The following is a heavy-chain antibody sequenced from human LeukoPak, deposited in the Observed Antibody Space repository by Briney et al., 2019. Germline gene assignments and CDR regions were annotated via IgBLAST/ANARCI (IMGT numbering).Heavy chain of an antibody. Sequence: ASVKVSCKASGYTFTGYYMHWVRQAPGQGLEWMGWINPNSGGTNYAQKFQGRVTMTRETSISTAYMELSRLRSDDTAVYYCARGDYDFWSGYPFDYWGQGTLVTVSS. CDR2: INPNSGGT. D-gene: IGHD3-3*01. CDR1: GYTFTGYY. V-gene: IGHV1-2*02. J-gene: IGHJ4*02. CDR3: ARGDYDFWSGYPFDY.